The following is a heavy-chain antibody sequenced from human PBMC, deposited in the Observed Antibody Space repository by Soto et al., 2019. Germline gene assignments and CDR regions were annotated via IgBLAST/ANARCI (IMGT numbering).Heavy chain of an antibody. CDR2: IYYTGNT. Sequence: SETLSLTCTVSGGSISSGGYYWGWIRQPPGKGLEWIGSIYYTGNTYYNPSLKSRVTISVDTSKNQFSLKLSSVTAADTAVYYCARVSRIYYYGMDVWGQGTTVTVSS. J-gene: IGHJ6*02. CDR3: ARVSRIYYYGMDV. V-gene: IGHV4-39*01. D-gene: IGHD2-15*01. CDR1: GGSISSGGYY.